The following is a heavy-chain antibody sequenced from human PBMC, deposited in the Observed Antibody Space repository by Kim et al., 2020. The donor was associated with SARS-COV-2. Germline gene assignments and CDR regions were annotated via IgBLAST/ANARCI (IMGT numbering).Heavy chain of an antibody. Sequence: GGSLRLSCVASGFTFSSYAMSWVRQAPGKGLEWVSAISASGGTTYYADSVKGRFTISRDNSKNTLSLQMSSLRAEDTAVFYCAKAPVSFDSNGYYSWWGQGTLVTVSS. V-gene: IGHV3-23*01. D-gene: IGHD3-22*01. CDR3: AKAPVSFDSNGYYSW. CDR2: ISASGGTT. J-gene: IGHJ4*02. CDR1: GFTFSSYA.